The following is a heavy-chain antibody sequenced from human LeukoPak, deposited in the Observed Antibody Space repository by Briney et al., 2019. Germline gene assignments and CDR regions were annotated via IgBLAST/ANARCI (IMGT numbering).Heavy chain of an antibody. D-gene: IGHD3-3*01. Sequence: VASVKVSCKASGFTFTVYNIHWVRQAPGQGLEWMGWINPNNGGTNYAQKFQGRVTMTRDTSISTAYMELSRLRSDDTAVYYCARGLEWLTRRHTWFDPWGQGTLVTVSS. V-gene: IGHV1-2*02. CDR3: ARGLEWLTRRHTWFDP. CDR1: GFTFTVYN. CDR2: INPNNGGT. J-gene: IGHJ5*02.